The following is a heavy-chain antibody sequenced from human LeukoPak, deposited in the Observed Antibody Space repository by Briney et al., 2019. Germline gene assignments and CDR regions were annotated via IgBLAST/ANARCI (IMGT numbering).Heavy chain of an antibody. CDR1: GFTFDDYA. Sequence: GGSLRLSCAASGFTFDDYAMHWVRHAPGKGLEWVSGISWNSGSIGYADSVKGRFTISRDNAKNSLYLQMNSLRAEDTALYYCAKGSGYYYMDVWGKGTTVTVSS. J-gene: IGHJ6*03. V-gene: IGHV3-9*01. CDR3: AKGSGYYYMDV. CDR2: ISWNSGSI.